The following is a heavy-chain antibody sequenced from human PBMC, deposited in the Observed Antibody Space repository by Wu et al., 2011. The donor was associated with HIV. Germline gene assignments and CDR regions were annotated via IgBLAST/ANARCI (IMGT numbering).Heavy chain of an antibody. Sequence: VQLVQSGAEVKKPGASVKVSCKASGYTFTDYYIHWVRQAPGQGLEWMGTINPSGGFTTTARKFRGRVTLTRDSSTRTAYMELDSLTSEDTAAYFCARDREGIESNWGQGTLVTVSS. V-gene: IGHV1-46*01. CDR2: INPSGGFT. CDR3: ARDREGIESN. J-gene: IGHJ4*02. CDR1: GYTFTDYY. D-gene: IGHD5-12*01.